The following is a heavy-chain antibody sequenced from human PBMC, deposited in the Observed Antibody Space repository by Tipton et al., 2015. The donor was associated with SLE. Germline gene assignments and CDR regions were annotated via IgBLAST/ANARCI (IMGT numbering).Heavy chain of an antibody. V-gene: IGHV4-61*09. J-gene: IGHJ4*02. CDR1: GGSISSGRFY. D-gene: IGHD6-13*01. CDR2: IYISGRT. Sequence: TLSLTCTVSGGSISSGRFYWSWIRQPAGKGLEWIGHIYISGRTNYNPSLKSRVTITVDTSKNQFTLKLSSVTAADTAVYYCARSAGYSSSWGHFDYWGQGTLVTVSA. CDR3: ARSAGYSSSWGHFDY.